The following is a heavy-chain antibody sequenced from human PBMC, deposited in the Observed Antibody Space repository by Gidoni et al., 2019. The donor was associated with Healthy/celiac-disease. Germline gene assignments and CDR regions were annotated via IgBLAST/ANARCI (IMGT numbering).Heavy chain of an antibody. V-gene: IGHV3-74*01. CDR3: ARLTYYYSSGYHTEDDY. J-gene: IGHJ4*02. CDR1: GFTFSSYW. D-gene: IGHD3-22*01. Sequence: EVQLVDSGSSFVQPGGSLSLSCAASGFTFSSYWMTWVRQAPVKGRVWVSRINSDVSSTSYADSVKGLCTISRDNAKNKLYLQMNSLRAEDTAVYYCARLTYYYSSGYHTEDDYLGQGTLVTVSS. CDR2: INSDVSST.